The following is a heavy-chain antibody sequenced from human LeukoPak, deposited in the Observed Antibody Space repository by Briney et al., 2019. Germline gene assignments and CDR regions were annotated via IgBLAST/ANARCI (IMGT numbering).Heavy chain of an antibody. Sequence: SETLSLTCAVSGASISSYYWSWIRQPAGKGLEWIGRIYTSGSTYYNPSLKSRVTISVDTSKNQFSLKLSSVTAADTAVYYCARDGKTYGDYTGYWGQGTLVTVSS. D-gene: IGHD4-17*01. CDR2: IYTSGST. CDR1: GASISSYY. V-gene: IGHV4-4*07. J-gene: IGHJ4*02. CDR3: ARDGKTYGDYTGY.